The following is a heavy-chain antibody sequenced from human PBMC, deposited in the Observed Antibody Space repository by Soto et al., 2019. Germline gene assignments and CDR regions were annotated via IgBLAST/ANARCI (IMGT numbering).Heavy chain of an antibody. J-gene: IGHJ6*03. CDR3: ARGSSVLRYFDRILGYYVYMAV. D-gene: IGHD3-9*01. CDR1: GFTFSSYW. CDR2: IKQDGSEK. V-gene: IGHV3-7*01. Sequence: EVQLVESGGGLVQPGGSLRLSCAASGFTFSSYWMSWVRQAPGKGLEWVANIKQDGSEKYYVDSVKRRFNTSRDNAKNSLYLQMNSLRAEDTAVYYCARGSSVLRYFDRILGYYVYMAVWGKGTTVTVSS.